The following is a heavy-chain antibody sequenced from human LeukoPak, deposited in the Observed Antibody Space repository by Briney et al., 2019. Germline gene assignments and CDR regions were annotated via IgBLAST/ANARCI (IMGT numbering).Heavy chain of an antibody. Sequence: GGSLRLSCAASGFTFSSYSMNWVRQAPGKGLEWGSYISSSSSTIYYADSVKGRFTISRDNAKNSLYLQMNSLRAEDTAVYYCARGLAARRGAFDIWGQGTMVTVSS. CDR3: ARGLAARRGAFDI. CDR1: GFTFSSYS. CDR2: ISSSSSTI. V-gene: IGHV3-48*04. D-gene: IGHD6-6*01. J-gene: IGHJ3*02.